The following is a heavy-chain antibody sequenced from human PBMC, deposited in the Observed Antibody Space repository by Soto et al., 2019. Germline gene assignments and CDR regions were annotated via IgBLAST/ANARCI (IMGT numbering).Heavy chain of an antibody. J-gene: IGHJ6*03. V-gene: IGHV4-59*12. CDR3: ARGARFGDRRYMDV. CDR2: VYYSGRT. CDR1: GGSISSYY. Sequence: SETLSLTCTVSGGSISSYYWFWIRQSPGRGLEWIGYVYYSGRTNYNPSLESRVTISVDTSENQFSLKLNSVSAADTAVYYCARGARFGDRRYMDVWGKGTTVTVSS. D-gene: IGHD3-10*01.